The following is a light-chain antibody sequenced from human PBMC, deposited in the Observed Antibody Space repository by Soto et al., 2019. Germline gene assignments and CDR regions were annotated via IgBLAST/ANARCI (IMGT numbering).Light chain of an antibody. V-gene: IGKV1-5*03. J-gene: IGKJ1*01. CDR2: KAS. CDR1: QTIGTW. Sequence: PRCRAKRPGSIWEAGNSAARASQTIGTWLAWYQQKPAKAPKLLIYKASTLESGAPSRFTRSGSQTEFTLPLSRLPPDDFAPYNCQQYNRHRTFSQGTKVDIK. CDR3: QQYNRHRT.